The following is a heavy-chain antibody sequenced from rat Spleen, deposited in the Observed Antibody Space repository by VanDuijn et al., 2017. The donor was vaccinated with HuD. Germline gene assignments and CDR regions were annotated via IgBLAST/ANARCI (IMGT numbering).Heavy chain of an antibody. J-gene: IGHJ2*01. CDR2: ISYEGIRT. D-gene: IGHD4-4*01. CDR1: GFTFSNYY. CDR3: ARGESNSDYFDY. Sequence: EVQVVESGGGLVQPGRSMKLSCAASGFTFSNYYMAWVRQAPTKGLEWVASISYEGIRTYYGDSVKGRFTISRDNAKRNLNLQMNSLRSEDTATYYCARGESNSDYFDYWGQGVMVTVSS. V-gene: IGHV5-22*01.